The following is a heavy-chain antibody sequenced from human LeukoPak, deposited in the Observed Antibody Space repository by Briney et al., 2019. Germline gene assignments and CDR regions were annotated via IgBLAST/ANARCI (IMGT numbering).Heavy chain of an antibody. CDR3: ARVNSSSRRGPFDY. CDR2: IYYSGST. CDR1: GGSISSYY. Sequence: SEALSLTCTVSGGSISSYYWSWIRQPPGKGLEWIGYIYYSGSTNYNPSPKSRVTISVDTSKNQFSLKLSSVTAADTAVYYCARVNSSSRRGPFDYWGQGTLVTVSS. J-gene: IGHJ4*02. V-gene: IGHV4-59*01. D-gene: IGHD6-13*01.